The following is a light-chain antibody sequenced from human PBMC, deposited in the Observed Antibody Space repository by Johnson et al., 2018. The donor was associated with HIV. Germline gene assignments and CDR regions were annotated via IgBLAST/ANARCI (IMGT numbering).Light chain of an antibody. Sequence: QSVLTQPPSVSSAPGQKVTISCSGSSSNIGNNYISWYQQFPGTAPKLLIYENNKRPSGIPDRFSGSKSGTSATLGITGLQTGDEADYYCGTWDSGLSAHYCFGTGTRVTVL. V-gene: IGLV1-51*02. CDR1: SSNIGNNY. J-gene: IGLJ1*01. CDR2: ENN. CDR3: GTWDSGLSAHYC.